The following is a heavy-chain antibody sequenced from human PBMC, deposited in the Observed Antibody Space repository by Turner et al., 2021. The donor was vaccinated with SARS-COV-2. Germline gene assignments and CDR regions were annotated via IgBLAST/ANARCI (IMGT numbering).Heavy chain of an antibody. Sequence: QGQLVQSGADVKKPGASGEVSGEASSYPFPGYYMHWVRQAPGQRHEWMGWINPNSGGTNSAQKFQGRVTMTRDTTISTAYMELSRLRSDDTAVYYGDILEYYDILTGVDYGMDVWGQGTTVTVSS. CDR3: DILEYYDILTGVDYGMDV. CDR2: INPNSGGT. J-gene: IGHJ6*02. CDR1: SYPFPGYY. V-gene: IGHV1-2*02. D-gene: IGHD3-9*01.